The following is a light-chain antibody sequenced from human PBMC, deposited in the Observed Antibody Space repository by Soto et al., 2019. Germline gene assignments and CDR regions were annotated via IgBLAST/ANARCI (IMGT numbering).Light chain of an antibody. CDR1: LNVNSY. CDR3: QHYVPSPPWT. Sequence: VLTQSPATLSLSPGERATLSCRASLNVNSYLAWYQQKPGQAPRLLIYDASNRAAGIPARFSGSGSGTHFTLTISRLEPEDFAVYYCQHYVPSPPWTFGQGTKVEVK. CDR2: DAS. J-gene: IGKJ1*01. V-gene: IGKV3-11*01.